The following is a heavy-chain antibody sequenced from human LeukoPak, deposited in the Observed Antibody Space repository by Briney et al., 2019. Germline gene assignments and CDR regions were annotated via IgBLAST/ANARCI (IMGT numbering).Heavy chain of an antibody. D-gene: IGHD3-3*01. CDR2: ISGSGRRT. Sequence: GGSLRLSCAASGFTFSSYAMSWVRQAPGKGLECVSAISGSGRRTYYADSVKGRFTISRDNAKNSLYLQMNSLRAEDTAVYYCARAPTHYDFWSGYLVGAFDIWGQGTMVTVSS. V-gene: IGHV3-23*01. CDR3: ARAPTHYDFWSGYLVGAFDI. J-gene: IGHJ3*02. CDR1: GFTFSSYA.